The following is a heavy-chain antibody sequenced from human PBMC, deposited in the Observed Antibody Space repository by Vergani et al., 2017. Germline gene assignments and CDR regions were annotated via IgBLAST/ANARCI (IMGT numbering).Heavy chain of an antibody. V-gene: IGHV3-11*04. J-gene: IGHJ4*02. CDR2: ISSSGSTI. CDR1: GFTFSDYY. CDR3: AKDQDASNYYYGSGRFDY. D-gene: IGHD3-10*01. Sequence: QVQLVESGGGLVKPGGSLRLSCAASGFTFSDYYMSCIRQAPGKGLEWVSYISSSGSTIYYADSVKGRFTISRDNAKNSLYLQMNSLRAEDTAVYYCAKDQDASNYYYGSGRFDYWGQGTLVTVSS.